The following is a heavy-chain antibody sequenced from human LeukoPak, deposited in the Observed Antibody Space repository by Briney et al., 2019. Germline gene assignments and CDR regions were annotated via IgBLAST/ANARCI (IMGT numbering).Heavy chain of an antibody. J-gene: IGHJ4*02. Sequence: GGSLRLSCAASGFTFSSYSMNWVRQAPGKGLEWVSSISRRSGYIYYADSVKGRFTISRDNAKNSLYLQMNSLRAEDTAVYYWARGASIHGEYYFYCWVQGTLVTVSS. CDR2: ISRRSGYI. CDR1: GFTFSSYS. CDR3: ARGASIHGEYYFYC. V-gene: IGHV3-21*01. D-gene: IGHD2/OR15-2a*01.